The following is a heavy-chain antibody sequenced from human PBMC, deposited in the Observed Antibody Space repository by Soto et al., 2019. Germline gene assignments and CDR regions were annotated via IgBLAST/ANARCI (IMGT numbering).Heavy chain of an antibody. V-gene: IGHV4-59*08. CDR3: ARLGGFFQALDF. CDR2: IYYRGNT. D-gene: IGHD2-15*01. J-gene: IGHJ4*02. Sequence: SETLSLTCTVSGGSMSPYYWSWIRQAPGKGLEWIANIYYRGNTNYNPSLESRVTMSVDTSKNQFSLKLTSVTAADTAVYYCARLGGFFQALDFWGQGTLVTVSS. CDR1: GGSMSPYY.